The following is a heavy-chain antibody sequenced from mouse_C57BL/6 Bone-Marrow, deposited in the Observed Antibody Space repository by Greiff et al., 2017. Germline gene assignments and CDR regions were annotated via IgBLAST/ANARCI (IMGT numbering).Heavy chain of an antibody. Sequence: VKLMESGPGLVAPSQSLSITCTVSGFSLTSYAISWVRQPPGKGLEWLGVIWTGGGTNYNSALKSRLSISKDNSQSQVFLKMNSLQTDDTARYYCARNSVYYGGSYGWFAYWGQGTLVTVSA. CDR3: ARNSVYYGGSYGWFAY. CDR2: IWTGGGT. V-gene: IGHV2-9-1*01. D-gene: IGHD1-1*01. J-gene: IGHJ3*01. CDR1: GFSLTSYA.